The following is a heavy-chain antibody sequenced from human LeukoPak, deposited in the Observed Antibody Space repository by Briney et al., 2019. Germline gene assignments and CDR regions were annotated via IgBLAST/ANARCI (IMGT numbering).Heavy chain of an antibody. CDR3: ARDKGGYYDILTGYLY. J-gene: IGHJ4*02. CDR2: IKQDGSEK. D-gene: IGHD3-9*01. CDR1: GFTFSSYW. V-gene: IGHV3-7*03. Sequence: GGSLRLSCAASGFTFSSYWMSWVRQAPGKGLEWVANIKQDGSEKYYVDSVKGRFTISRDNAKNSLYLQMNSLRAEDTAVYYCARDKGGYYDILTGYLYWGQGTPVTVSS.